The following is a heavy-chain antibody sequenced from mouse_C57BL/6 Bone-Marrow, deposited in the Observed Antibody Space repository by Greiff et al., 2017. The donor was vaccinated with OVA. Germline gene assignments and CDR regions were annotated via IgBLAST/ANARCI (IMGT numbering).Heavy chain of an antibody. CDR3: ARDGYYWYFDV. D-gene: IGHD2-3*01. J-gene: IGHJ1*03. Sequence: VQLKESGAELVRPGTSVKMSCKASGYTFTNYWIGWAKQRPGHGLEWIGDIYPGGGYTNYNEKFKGKATLTADKSSSTAYMQFSSLTSEDSAIYYCARDGYYWYFDVWGTGTTVTVSS. CDR1: GYTFTNYW. V-gene: IGHV1-63*01. CDR2: IYPGGGYT.